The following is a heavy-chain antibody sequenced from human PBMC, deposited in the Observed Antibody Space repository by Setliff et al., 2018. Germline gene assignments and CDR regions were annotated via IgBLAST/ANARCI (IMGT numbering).Heavy chain of an antibody. J-gene: IGHJ3*02. V-gene: IGHV4-38-2*02. CDR1: GGSFSGYY. Sequence: KTSETLSLTCAVYGGSFSGYYWGWIRQPPGKGLEWIGSIYHSGSTYYNPSLKSRVTISVDTSKNQFSLQLSSVTAADTAVYYCARDRVGSGWPDAFDIWGQGTMVTVSS. D-gene: IGHD6-19*01. CDR3: ARDRVGSGWPDAFDI. CDR2: IYHSGST.